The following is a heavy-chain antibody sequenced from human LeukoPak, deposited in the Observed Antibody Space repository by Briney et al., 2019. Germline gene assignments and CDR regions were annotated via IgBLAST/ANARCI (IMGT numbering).Heavy chain of an antibody. J-gene: IGHJ5*02. V-gene: IGHV4-59*08. CDR2: VFYTGDT. D-gene: IGHD2-15*01. CDR3: ARHPFATPFDR. Sequence: SETLSLTCAVSGGSISSFYWSWIRQPPGKGLEWIGYVFYTGDTNSNPSLKSRVTMSLDTSKNQLSLRLTSVTAADTAVYYCARHPFATPFDRWGRGTLVTVPS. CDR1: GGSISSFY.